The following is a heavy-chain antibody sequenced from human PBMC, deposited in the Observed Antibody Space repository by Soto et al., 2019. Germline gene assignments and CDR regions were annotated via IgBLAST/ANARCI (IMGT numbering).Heavy chain of an antibody. CDR3: ARDKGYCSSTSCYRLYYYYGMDV. D-gene: IGHD2-2*01. CDR1: GYTFTGYY. J-gene: IGHJ6*02. Sequence: VASVKVSCKASGYTFTGYYMHWVRQAPGQGLEWMGWINPNSGGTNYAQKFQGRVTMTRDTSISTAYMELSRLRSDDTAVYYCARDKGYCSSTSCYRLYYYYGMDVWGQGTTVTVSS. CDR2: INPNSGGT. V-gene: IGHV1-2*02.